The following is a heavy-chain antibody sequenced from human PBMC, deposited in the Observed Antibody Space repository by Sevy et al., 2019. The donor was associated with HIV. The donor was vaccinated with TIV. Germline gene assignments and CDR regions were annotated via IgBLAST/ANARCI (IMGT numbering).Heavy chain of an antibody. J-gene: IGHJ4*02. CDR2: ISGSSYST. Sequence: GGSLRLSCAASGFNFNTFAMSWVRQAPGKGLEWVSAISGSSYSTYYANSVKGRFTISRDNSKNTLYLQMNSLGAEDMAVYYCVKEGEGYNYDSSGSFGLWGQGTLVTVSS. CDR3: VKEGEGYNYDSSGSFGL. D-gene: IGHD3-22*01. V-gene: IGHV3-23*01. CDR1: GFNFNTFA.